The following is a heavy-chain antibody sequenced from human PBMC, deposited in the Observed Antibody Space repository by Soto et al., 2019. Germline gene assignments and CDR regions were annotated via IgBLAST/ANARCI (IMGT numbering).Heavy chain of an antibody. D-gene: IGHD2-2*02. CDR2: IYTSGST. CDR1: GGSISSYY. V-gene: IGHV4-4*07. J-gene: IGHJ6*02. Sequence: SETLSLTCTVSGGSISSYYWSWIRQPAGKGLEWIGRIYTSGSTNYNPSLKSRVTMSVDASKNQFSLKLSSVTAADTAVYYCARSLDCSSTSCYTGGMDVWGQGTTVTVSS. CDR3: ARSLDCSSTSCYTGGMDV.